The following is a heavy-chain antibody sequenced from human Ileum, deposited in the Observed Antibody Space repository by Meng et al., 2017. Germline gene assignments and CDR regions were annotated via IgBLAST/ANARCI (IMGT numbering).Heavy chain of an antibody. CDR2: IHHSGSI. J-gene: IGHJ1*01. CDR3: ARGDIAARCQH. D-gene: IGHD6-6*01. Sequence: VQFQQWGAGLLKHSETQALTCGVYGGSLNGDYCTWIRQPPGEGLEWIGEIHHSGSITYNPSLESRVTISMDTSKKQFSLKLHSVTAADTAVYYCARGDIAARCQHWGQGTLVTVSS. V-gene: IGHV4-34*01. CDR1: GGSLNGDY.